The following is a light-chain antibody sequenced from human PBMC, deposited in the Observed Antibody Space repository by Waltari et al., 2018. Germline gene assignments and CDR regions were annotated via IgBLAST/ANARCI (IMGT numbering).Light chain of an antibody. CDR3: QVWDSNTDLVV. J-gene: IGLJ2*01. CDR2: DGS. Sequence: SYVLTQPPSASEAPGKTARITCGGDNIGSKSVQWYQQKPGQAPVLVSYDGSDRPSGIPERFAGSNAGNTATLTISRVEVGDEAAYYCQVWDSNTDLVVFGGGTKLTVL. V-gene: IGLV3-21*04. CDR1: NIGSKS.